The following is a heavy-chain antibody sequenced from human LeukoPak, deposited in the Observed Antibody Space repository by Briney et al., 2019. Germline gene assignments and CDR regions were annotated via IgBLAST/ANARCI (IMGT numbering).Heavy chain of an antibody. J-gene: IGHJ4*02. CDR3: ARDRHKLVDIVAGILDY. CDR2: IFNSGST. Sequence: KPGGTLRLSCAASGFTFSSYGMSWVRQPPGKGLEWIGYIFNSGSTYYNPSLKSRVTILVDTSKNQFSLKLSSVTAADTAVYYCARDRHKLVDIVAGILDYWGQGTLVTVSS. D-gene: IGHD5-12*01. V-gene: IGHV4-59*12. CDR1: GFTFSSYG.